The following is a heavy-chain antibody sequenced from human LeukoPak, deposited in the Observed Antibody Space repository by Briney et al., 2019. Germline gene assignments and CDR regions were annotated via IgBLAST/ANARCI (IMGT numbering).Heavy chain of an antibody. CDR2: ISSSSSYI. CDR1: GFTFSSYS. V-gene: IGHV3-21*01. CDR3: ARDSSSSPFDY. D-gene: IGHD6-13*01. J-gene: IGHJ4*02. Sequence: GGSLRLSCAASGFTFSSYSMNWVRQAPGKGLEWVSSISSSSSYIYYADSVKGRFTTSRDNAKNSLYPQMNSLRAEDTAVYYCARDSSSSPFDYWGQGTLVTVSS.